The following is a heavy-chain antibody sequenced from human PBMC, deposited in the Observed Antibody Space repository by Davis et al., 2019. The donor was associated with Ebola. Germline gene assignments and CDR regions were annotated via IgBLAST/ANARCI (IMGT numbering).Heavy chain of an antibody. D-gene: IGHD6-19*01. CDR1: GYTFTSYG. V-gene: IGHV1-69*13. J-gene: IGHJ4*02. CDR3: ARDWSVAGSFDY. CDR2: IIPIFGTA. Sequence: SVKVSCKASGYTFTSYGISWVRQAPGQGLEWMGGIIPIFGTANYAQKFQGRVTITADESTSTAYMELSSLRSEDTAVYYCARDWSVAGSFDYWGQGTLVTVSS.